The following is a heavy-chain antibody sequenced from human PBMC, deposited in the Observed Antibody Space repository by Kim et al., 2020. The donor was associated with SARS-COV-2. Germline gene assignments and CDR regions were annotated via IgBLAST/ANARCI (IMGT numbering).Heavy chain of an antibody. CDR1: GGSISSGDYY. CDR2: IYYSGST. V-gene: IGHV4-30-4*01. J-gene: IGHJ4*02. Sequence: SETLSLTCTVSGGSISSGDYYWSWIRQPPGKGLEWIGYIYYSGSTYYNPSLKSRVTISVDTSKNQFSLKLSSVTAADTAVYYCARAGTTTDITMFGVVISGFGDWGQGTQVTVSS. D-gene: IGHD3-3*01. CDR3: ARAGTTTDITMFGVVISGFGD.